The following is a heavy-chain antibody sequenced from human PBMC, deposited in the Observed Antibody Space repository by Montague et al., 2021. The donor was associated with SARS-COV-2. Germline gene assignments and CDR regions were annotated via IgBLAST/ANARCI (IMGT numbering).Heavy chain of an antibody. D-gene: IGHD3-9*01. CDR2: IDWDDDK. J-gene: IGHJ6*02. CDR1: GFSLSTSGMC. CDR3: ARRTYDILTGYDYGMDV. V-gene: IGHV2-70*11. Sequence: PALVKPTQTLTLTCTSSGFSLSTSGMCVSWIRQPPGKALEWLARIDWDDDKYYSTSLKTRLTISKDTSKSQVVLTMTNMDPVDTATYYCARRTYDILTGYDYGMDVWGQGTTVTVSS.